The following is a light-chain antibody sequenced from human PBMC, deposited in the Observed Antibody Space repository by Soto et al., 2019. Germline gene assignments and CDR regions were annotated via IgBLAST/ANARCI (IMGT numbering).Light chain of an antibody. CDR1: QSVSSSY. J-gene: IGKJ1*01. CDR3: QQDYNFPNT. V-gene: IGKV3D-7*01. Sequence: PGDRVTLSCRASQSVSSSYLTWYQQKPGQAPRLLIYGASTRATSIPARFSGSGSGTDFTLTISSLQPEDFAVYYCQQDYNFPNTFGQGTKVEIK. CDR2: GAS.